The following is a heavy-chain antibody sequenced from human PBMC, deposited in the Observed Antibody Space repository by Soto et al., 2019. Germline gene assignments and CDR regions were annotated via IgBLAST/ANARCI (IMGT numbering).Heavy chain of an antibody. D-gene: IGHD2-15*01. CDR3: ASHQDCGSGTCYWGPDALVV. Sequence: QVQLQQSGPGLVKPSQTLSLTCTVSGGSITSGGFYWSWIRQRPGEGLEWIGYVRYGGSTYYNPTRESRLPISLDTSKNQFSLMMNSVTVADTAMYYCASHQDCGSGTCYWGPDALVVWGEGTMVTVSS. J-gene: IGHJ3*01. V-gene: IGHV4-31*03. CDR1: GGSITSGGFY. CDR2: VRYGGST.